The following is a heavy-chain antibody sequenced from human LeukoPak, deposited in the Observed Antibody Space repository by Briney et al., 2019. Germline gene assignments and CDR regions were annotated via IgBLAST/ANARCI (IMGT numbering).Heavy chain of an antibody. V-gene: IGHV3-7*01. CDR2: INQDGSLK. CDR3: TKYPDNSGYSDY. Sequence: GGSLRLSCVTSGFTFSSYWLEWVRQAPGKGLEWVANINQDGSLKNYVDSVKGRFTISRDNAKNSLYLQMSSLRAEDTAVYYCTKYPDNSGYSDYWGQGTLLTVSP. J-gene: IGHJ4*02. D-gene: IGHD3-22*01. CDR1: GFTFSSYW.